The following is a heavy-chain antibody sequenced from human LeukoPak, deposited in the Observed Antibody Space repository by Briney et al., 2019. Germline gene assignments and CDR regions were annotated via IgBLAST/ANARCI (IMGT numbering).Heavy chain of an antibody. V-gene: IGHV3-7*01. Sequence: GGSLRLSCAASGFTFSSYWMSWVRQAPGKGLEWVANIKQGGSEKYYVDSVKGRFTISRDNAKNSLYLQMNSLRAEDTAVYYCAREKVASGYYGDAFDIWGQGTMVTVSS. CDR2: IKQGGSEK. J-gene: IGHJ3*02. D-gene: IGHD3-22*01. CDR1: GFTFSSYW. CDR3: AREKVASGYYGDAFDI.